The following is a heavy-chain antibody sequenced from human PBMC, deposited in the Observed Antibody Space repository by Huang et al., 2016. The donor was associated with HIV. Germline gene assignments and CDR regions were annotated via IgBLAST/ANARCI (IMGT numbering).Heavy chain of an antibody. CDR1: DGSLNSGQYY. CDR3: ARRRTHFTFDY. Sequence: SGPGLVKPSETLSLTCNVSDGSLNSGQYYWGWIRQSPGKGLEWIGLIFYTGSAHDNPSLWSRVTIFVASSMSQLSVRLRSVTAADTAVYYCARRRTHFTFDYWGQGTLVTVSS. V-gene: IGHV4-39*01. CDR2: IFYTGSA. J-gene: IGHJ4*02.